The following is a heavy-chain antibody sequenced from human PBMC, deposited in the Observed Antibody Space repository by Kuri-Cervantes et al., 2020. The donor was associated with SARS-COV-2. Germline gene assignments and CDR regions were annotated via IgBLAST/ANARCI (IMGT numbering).Heavy chain of an antibody. CDR1: GFTFSNAW. V-gene: IGHV3-21*06. CDR3: ARAYGDYVFREGLDS. D-gene: IGHD4-17*01. J-gene: IGHJ4*02. Sequence: GESLKISCAASGFTFSNAWMSWVRQAPGKGLEWVSGIGPSNTYIYYADSVKGRFIISRDNAKNSLYLQMNSLRVEDTALYYCARAYGDYVFREGLDSWGQGTLVTVSS. CDR2: IGPSNTYI.